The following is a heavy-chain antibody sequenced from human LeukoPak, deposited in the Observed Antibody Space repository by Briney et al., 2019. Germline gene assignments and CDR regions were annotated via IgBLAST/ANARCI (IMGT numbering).Heavy chain of an antibody. CDR3: AKDRRGYTYNFDY. CDR1: VFTFSSYG. D-gene: IGHD5-18*01. Sequence: PGRSLRLSCAASVFTFSSYGMHWVCQAPGKGLEWVAVISNDGSNKYYADSVKGRFTVSRDNSKNTLYLQMNSLRAQDTAVFYCAKDRRGYTYNFDYWGQGTLVTVSS. J-gene: IGHJ4*02. V-gene: IGHV3-30*18. CDR2: ISNDGSNK.